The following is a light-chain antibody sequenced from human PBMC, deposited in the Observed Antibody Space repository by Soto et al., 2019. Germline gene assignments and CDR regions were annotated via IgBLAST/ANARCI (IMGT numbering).Light chain of an antibody. Sequence: DIQMTQSPSSLSASVGDRVTITCRASQSISSYLNWYQQKPGKAPKLLIYAASTLQFGVPSRFSGSGSGTDFTLTISRLEPEDFAVYYCQQYGSSPWTFGQGTKVDIK. CDR1: QSISSY. V-gene: IGKV1-39*01. J-gene: IGKJ1*01. CDR3: QQYGSSPWT. CDR2: AAS.